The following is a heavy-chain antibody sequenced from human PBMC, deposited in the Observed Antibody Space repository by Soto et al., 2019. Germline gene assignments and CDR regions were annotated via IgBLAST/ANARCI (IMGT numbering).Heavy chain of an antibody. D-gene: IGHD3-22*01. J-gene: IGHJ4*02. CDR2: ISVYNGNT. Sequence: ASVKVSCKASGYSFTSYGINWVRQAPGQGLEWMGWISVYNGNTNYAQKFQGRVTMTTDTSTTTAYMELRYLRSDDTAVYFCTRGVYDSSGYSAYWGQGTLVTVSS. CDR3: TRGVYDSSGYSAY. V-gene: IGHV1-18*04. CDR1: GYSFTSYG.